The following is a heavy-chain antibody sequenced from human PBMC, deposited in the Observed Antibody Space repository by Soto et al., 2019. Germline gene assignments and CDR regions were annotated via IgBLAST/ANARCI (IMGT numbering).Heavy chain of an antibody. CDR1: GGTFSSYA. D-gene: IGHD6-19*01. CDR3: AKAVAGTSGYYYYYGMDV. CDR2: IIPIFGTA. Sequence: QVQLVQSGAEVKKPGSSVKVSCKASGGTFSSYAISWVRQAPGQGLEWMGGIIPIFGTANYAQKFQGRVTITADESTRTAYMELSSLRSEDTAVYYCAKAVAGTSGYYYYYGMDVWGQGTTVTVSS. V-gene: IGHV1-69*12. J-gene: IGHJ6*02.